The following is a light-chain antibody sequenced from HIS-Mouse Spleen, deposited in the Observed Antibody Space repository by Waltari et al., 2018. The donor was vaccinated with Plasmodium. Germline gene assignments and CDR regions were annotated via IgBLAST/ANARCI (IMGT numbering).Light chain of an antibody. CDR3: QQYNNWSFT. V-gene: IGKV3-15*01. CDR2: VAA. CDR1: QSVSSK. J-gene: IGKJ3*01. Sequence: EIVMTQSPATLSVYQGERANLSCRASQSVSSKVAWYQQKPGQSPRLRIYVAATRSTGIPSSFSGSGSGTEFTLTISSLQSEDVAVYYCQQYNNWSFTFGPGTKVDIK.